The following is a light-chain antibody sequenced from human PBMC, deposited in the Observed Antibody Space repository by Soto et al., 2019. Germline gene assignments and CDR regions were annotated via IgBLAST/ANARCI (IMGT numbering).Light chain of an antibody. CDR2: AAS. Sequence: DMQMTQSPSSLSASVEDRVIITCRASQSISNHLNWYQQKPGKAPKLLIFAASSLQSGVPSRFSGSRSGPDFTLTISSLQPEDFATYYCQQSYSIPPTFGQGTKVDIK. CDR3: QQSYSIPPT. V-gene: IGKV1-39*01. J-gene: IGKJ1*01. CDR1: QSISNH.